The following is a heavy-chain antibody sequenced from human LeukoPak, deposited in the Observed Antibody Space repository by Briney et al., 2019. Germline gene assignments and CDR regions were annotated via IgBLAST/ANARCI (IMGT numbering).Heavy chain of an antibody. V-gene: IGHV3-74*01. Sequence: GGSLRLSCAASGFTFSGYWMHWVRQAPGKGLAWVSVIRSDGSITTYADSVKGRFTISRDTAKNTLYLQMNSLRAGDTAIYYCAKTSRGNSAYDSPFDYWGQGTLVTVSS. CDR1: GFTFSGYW. CDR3: AKTSRGNSAYDSPFDY. D-gene: IGHD5-12*01. J-gene: IGHJ4*02. CDR2: IRSDGSIT.